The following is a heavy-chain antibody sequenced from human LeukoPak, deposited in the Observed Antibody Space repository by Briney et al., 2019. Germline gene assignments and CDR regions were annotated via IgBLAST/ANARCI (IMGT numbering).Heavy chain of an antibody. CDR1: GGSISSSSYY. Sequence: PSETLSLTCTVSGGSISSSSYYWGWIRQPPGKGLEWIGSIYYSGSTYYNPSLKSRVTISVDTSKNQFSLKLSSVTAADTAVYHCARVREGKSPRPRWFDPWGQGTLVTVSS. J-gene: IGHJ5*02. V-gene: IGHV4-39*07. CDR3: ARVREGKSPRPRWFDP. CDR2: IYYSGST. D-gene: IGHD6-6*01.